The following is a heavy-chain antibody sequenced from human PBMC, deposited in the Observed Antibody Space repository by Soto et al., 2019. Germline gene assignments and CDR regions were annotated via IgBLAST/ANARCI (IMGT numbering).Heavy chain of an antibody. Sequence: QVQLVQSGAEVKKLGASVKVSCKASGYTFTAYYIHWVRQAPGQGLEWVGWINPNSGDTNYAQRFQGWVTMTGDTSVSTAYMDPTRLRSDDTAVYYCARGGYTYGYGLDYWGQGTLVTVSS. J-gene: IGHJ4*02. CDR2: INPNSGDT. D-gene: IGHD5-18*01. V-gene: IGHV1-2*04. CDR3: ARGGYTYGYGLDY. CDR1: GYTFTAYY.